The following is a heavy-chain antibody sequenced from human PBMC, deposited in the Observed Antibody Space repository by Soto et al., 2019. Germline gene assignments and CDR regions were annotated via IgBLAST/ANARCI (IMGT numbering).Heavy chain of an antibody. D-gene: IGHD2-8*01. CDR1: GFIFSSYS. V-gene: IGHV3-21*01. CDR3: ARGDANGVCCTYDP. J-gene: IGHJ5*02. CDR2: INRGSRPI. Sequence: PGGSLRLSCAASGFIFSSYSMNWVRQAPGKGLEWVSSINRGSRPIYYADSVKGRFTISRDTARNTLYLQMNSLRAEDTAIYYCARGDANGVCCTYDPWGPGALVTVSS.